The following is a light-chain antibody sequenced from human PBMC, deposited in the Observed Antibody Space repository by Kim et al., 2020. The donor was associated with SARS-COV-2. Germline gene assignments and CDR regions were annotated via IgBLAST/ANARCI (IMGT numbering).Light chain of an antibody. Sequence: DIQMTQSPSSLSASVGDRVTITCRASEGTGDYLPWYQHKPGKPPNLLISGAFTLQPGVPSRFSGSRSGTHFTLTISSLQPEDVATYYCQKYNNVPLTFGGGTKVDIK. CDR1: EGTGDY. J-gene: IGKJ4*01. V-gene: IGKV1-27*01. CDR2: GAF. CDR3: QKYNNVPLT.